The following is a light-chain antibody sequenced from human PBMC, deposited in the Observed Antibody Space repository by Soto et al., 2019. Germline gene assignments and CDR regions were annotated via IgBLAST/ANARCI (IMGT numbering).Light chain of an antibody. J-gene: IGLJ1*01. V-gene: IGLV2-14*01. CDR3: YSYRGYYTRV. CDR2: EVS. CDR1: SSDVGGYNF. Sequence: QSVLAQPASVSGSPGQSITMSCNGTSSDVGGYNFVSWYQQHPGRAPKLLIYEVSRRPSGVSNRFSGSKSGDTASLTISGLQAEDEADYYCYSYRGYYTRVFGTGTKGTVL.